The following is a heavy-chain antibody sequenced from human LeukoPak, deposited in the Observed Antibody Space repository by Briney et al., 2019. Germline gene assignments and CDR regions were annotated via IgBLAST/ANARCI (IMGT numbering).Heavy chain of an antibody. D-gene: IGHD7-27*01. CDR1: GFTFSSHD. CDR3: ARWQLGISGFDY. CDR2: ISYDGSKQ. Sequence: GGSLRLSCAASGFTFSSHDMHWVRQAPGKGLEWVAAISYDGSKQLYADSVKGRFTISRDNSKNTLNLQMNSLRDEDTAVYYCARWQLGISGFDYWGQGTLVTVSS. V-gene: IGHV3-30*03. J-gene: IGHJ4*02.